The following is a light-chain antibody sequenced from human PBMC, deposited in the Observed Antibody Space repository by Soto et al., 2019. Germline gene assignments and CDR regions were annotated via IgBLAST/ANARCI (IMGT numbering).Light chain of an antibody. V-gene: IGKV3-20*01. Sequence: IVMTQSPATLSVSPGERATLSCRASQSVSSNLAWYQQKPGQAPRLLIYGASNRATGIPDRFSGSGSGTDFTLTISRLEPEDFAVYYCQQYGVSPQSFGPGTKVDIK. CDR3: QQYGVSPQS. J-gene: IGKJ3*01. CDR1: QSVSSN. CDR2: GAS.